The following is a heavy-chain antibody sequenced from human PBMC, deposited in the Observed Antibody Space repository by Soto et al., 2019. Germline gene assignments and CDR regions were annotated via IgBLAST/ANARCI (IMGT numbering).Heavy chain of an antibody. CDR1: GYTFTSYG. V-gene: IGHV1-18*01. CDR2: ISAYNGNT. J-gene: IGHJ6*02. CDR3: ARAPLYYDILTGYSPVMYYGMDV. D-gene: IGHD3-9*01. Sequence: QVQLVQSGAEVKKPGASVKVSCKASGYTFTSYGISWVRQAPGQGLEWMGWISAYNGNTNYAQKLQGRVTMTTDTSTSTAYMKLRSLRSDDTAVYYCARAPLYYDILTGYSPVMYYGMDVWGQGTTVTVSS.